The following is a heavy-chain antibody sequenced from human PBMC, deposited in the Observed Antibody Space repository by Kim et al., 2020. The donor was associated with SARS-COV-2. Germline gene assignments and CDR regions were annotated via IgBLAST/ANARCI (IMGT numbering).Heavy chain of an antibody. Sequence: ASVKVSCKASGYTFTSYGISWVRQAPGQGLEWMGWISAYNGNTNYAQKLQGRVTMTTDTSTSTAYMELRSLRSDDTAVYYCARDPHRRGYCYGYVDYWGQGTLVTVSS. CDR2: ISAYNGNT. CDR3: ARDPHRRGYCYGYVDY. J-gene: IGHJ4*02. CDR1: GYTFTSYG. V-gene: IGHV1-18*01. D-gene: IGHD5-18*01.